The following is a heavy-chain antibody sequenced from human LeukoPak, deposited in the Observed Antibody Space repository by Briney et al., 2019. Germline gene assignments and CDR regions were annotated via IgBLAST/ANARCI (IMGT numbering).Heavy chain of an antibody. CDR3: ARGCWLRGFDY. CDR1: VGSISSGSYY. J-gene: IGHJ4*02. V-gene: IGHV4-61*02. D-gene: IGHD5-12*01. Sequence: PSETLSLTCTVSVGSISSGSYYWSWIRQPAGKGLEWIGRIYTSGSTNYNPSLKSRVTISVDTSKNQFSLKLSSVTAADTAVYYCARGCWLRGFDYWGQGTLVSVSS. CDR2: IYTSGST.